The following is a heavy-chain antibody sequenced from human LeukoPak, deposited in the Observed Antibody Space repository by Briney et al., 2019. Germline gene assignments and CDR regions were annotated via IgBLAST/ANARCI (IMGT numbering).Heavy chain of an antibody. CDR2: IFYSGNT. V-gene: IGHV4-59*08. CDR1: GVSISSYY. Sequence: SETLSLTCTVSGVSISSYYWSWIRQPPGKGLEWIGYIFYSGNTIYNPSLKSRVTISVDTSKNPFSLRLRSVTAADTAVYYCARLAAISGSDYPDDWGQGTLVTVSS. CDR3: ARLAAISGSDYPDD. J-gene: IGHJ4*02. D-gene: IGHD1-26*01.